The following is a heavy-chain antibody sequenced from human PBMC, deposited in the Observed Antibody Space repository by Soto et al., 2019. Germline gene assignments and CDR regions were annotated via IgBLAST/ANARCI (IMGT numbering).Heavy chain of an antibody. D-gene: IGHD6-13*01. Sequence: GESLKISCRGSGYSFSSYWIGWVRQMPGKGLEWMGIIYPGDSDTRYSPSFQGQVTISADKSISTAYLQWSSLKASDTAMYYCASTSIAAAGKDYNWFDPWGQGTLVTVSS. J-gene: IGHJ5*02. CDR3: ASTSIAAAGKDYNWFDP. V-gene: IGHV5-51*01. CDR1: GYSFSSYW. CDR2: IYPGDSDT.